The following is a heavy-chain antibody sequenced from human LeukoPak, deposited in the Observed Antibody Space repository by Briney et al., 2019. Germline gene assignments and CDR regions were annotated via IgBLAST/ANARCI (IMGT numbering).Heavy chain of an antibody. CDR3: AKGYGGNYYFDY. J-gene: IGHJ4*02. CDR2: INPNSGGT. V-gene: IGHV1-2*02. CDR1: GYTFTGYY. Sequence: GASVKVSRKAAGYTFTGYYMHGVRQAPAPGLEWMGWINPNSGGTNYAQKFQGRVTMTRATPISTAYMELRRLRSDDMAVYYCAKGYGGNYYFDYWGQGTLVTVSS. D-gene: IGHD4-23*01.